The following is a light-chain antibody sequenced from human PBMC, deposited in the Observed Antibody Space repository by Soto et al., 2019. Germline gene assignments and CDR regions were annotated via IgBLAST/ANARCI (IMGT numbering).Light chain of an antibody. J-gene: IGLJ1*01. CDR1: STDIAPYNY. V-gene: IGLV2-14*01. CDR2: EVS. Sequence: QSVLAQPASVSGSPGQSITISCTGTSTDIAPYNYVSWYQQHPGKAPKLIICEVSNRPSGVSNRFSGSKSGNTASLTISGLQAEDEADYYCSSYPGTSDYVFGTGTKVTVL. CDR3: SSYPGTSDYV.